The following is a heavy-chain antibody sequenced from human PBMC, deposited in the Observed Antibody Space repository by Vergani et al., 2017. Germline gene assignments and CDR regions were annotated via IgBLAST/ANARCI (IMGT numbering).Heavy chain of an antibody. CDR1: GFSLSDAGMG. Sequence: QITLRESGPVLVKPTETLTLTCTVSGFSLSDAGMGVSWIRQPPGKALEWLAHIFSDDEESRDTSLKTRLTLSKDTSKSQVVLSITNMDPVDTATYYCARIREVNTGFGVVIYFDHWGQGALVTVSS. CDR2: IFSDDEE. CDR3: ARIREVNTGFGVVIYFDH. D-gene: IGHD3-3*01. V-gene: IGHV2-26*01. J-gene: IGHJ4*02.